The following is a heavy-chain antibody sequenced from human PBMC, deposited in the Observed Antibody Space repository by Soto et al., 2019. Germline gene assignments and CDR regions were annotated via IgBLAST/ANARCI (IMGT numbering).Heavy chain of an antibody. CDR1: GGSVTSGPNY. V-gene: IGHV4-61*01. CDR2: ISYTGYT. CDR3: VRTYKGDE. J-gene: IGHJ4*02. Sequence: QVQLQESGPGLVRPSETLSLTCTVSGGSVTSGPNYWNWIRQPPGKGLEWIGYISYTGYTKYSPSLKSRVTMSKDASKNEVSLILISVTAADPATYYCVRTYKGDEWGQGALVIVSS. D-gene: IGHD3-10*01.